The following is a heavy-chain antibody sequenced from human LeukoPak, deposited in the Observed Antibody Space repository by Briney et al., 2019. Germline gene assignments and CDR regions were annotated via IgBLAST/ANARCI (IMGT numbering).Heavy chain of an antibody. CDR2: IYTSGST. CDR3: ARGRGSIAVAGTRWFDP. D-gene: IGHD6-19*01. V-gene: IGHV4-61*09. Sequence: PSQTLSLTCTVSGDSINGDNYYWVWIRQPAGKGLEWVGQIYTSGSTNYNPSLKSRVTISVDMSKNQFSLKLSSVTAADTAVYYCARGRGSIAVAGTRWFDPWGQGTLVTVSS. CDR1: GDSINGDNYY. J-gene: IGHJ5*02.